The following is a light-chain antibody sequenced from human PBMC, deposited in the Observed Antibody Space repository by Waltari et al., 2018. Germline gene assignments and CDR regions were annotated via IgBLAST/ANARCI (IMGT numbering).Light chain of an antibody. CDR1: NIGSKS. CDR3: QVWDSSSDHPV. Sequence: SYVLTQPPSVSVAPGQTARITCGGNNIGSKSVHWYQQKPGQAPVLVVYDDSDRPSGNPERVAGSNSGNTATLTISRVEAGEEADYYCQVWDSSSDHPVFGGGTKLTVL. V-gene: IGLV3-21*02. J-gene: IGLJ2*01. CDR2: DDS.